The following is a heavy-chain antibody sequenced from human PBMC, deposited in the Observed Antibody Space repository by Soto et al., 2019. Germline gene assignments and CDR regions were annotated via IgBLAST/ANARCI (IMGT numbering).Heavy chain of an antibody. CDR3: ARDSGSSWYGYSGPFDY. CDR2: INHSGST. Sequence: SETLSLTCAVYGGSFSGYYWSWIRQPPGKGLEWIGEINHSGSTNYNPSLKSRVTISVDTSKNQFSLKLSSLRSEDTAVYYCARDSGSSWYGYSGPFDYWGQGTLVTVSS. J-gene: IGHJ4*02. CDR1: GGSFSGYY. V-gene: IGHV4-34*01. D-gene: IGHD6-13*01.